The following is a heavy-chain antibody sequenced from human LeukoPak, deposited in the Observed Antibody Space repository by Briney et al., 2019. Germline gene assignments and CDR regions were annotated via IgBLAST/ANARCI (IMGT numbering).Heavy chain of an antibody. CDR3: ARVAVAVPAAYYFYYMDV. D-gene: IGHD2-2*01. Sequence: ASVKVSCKASGYTFTSYGISWVRQAPGQGLEWMGWISAYNGNTHYAQKLQGRVTMTTDTSTSTVYMGLRSLRSDDTAVYYCARVAVAVPAAYYFYYMDVWGKGTTVAVSS. J-gene: IGHJ6*03. V-gene: IGHV1-18*01. CDR1: GYTFTSYG. CDR2: ISAYNGNT.